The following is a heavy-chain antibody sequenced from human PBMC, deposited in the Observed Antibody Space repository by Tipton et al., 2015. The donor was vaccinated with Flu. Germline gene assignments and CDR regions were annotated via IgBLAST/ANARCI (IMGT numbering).Heavy chain of an antibody. Sequence: TLSLTCTVSGASISSAAYYWSWIRQPAGKGLEWIGRIYTSGSTNYNPSLKSRVSISLDTSKKQFSLKLTSVTAADAAVYYCARGPTVVNPVYAFDIWGQGTMVTVSS. V-gene: IGHV4-61*02. J-gene: IGHJ3*02. D-gene: IGHD4-23*01. CDR1: GASISSAAYY. CDR3: ARGPTVVNPVYAFDI. CDR2: IYTSGST.